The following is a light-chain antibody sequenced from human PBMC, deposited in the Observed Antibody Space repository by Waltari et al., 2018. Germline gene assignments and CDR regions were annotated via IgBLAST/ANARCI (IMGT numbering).Light chain of an antibody. CDR3: ASWDDSLSGYV. J-gene: IGLJ1*01. Sequence: QSVLTQPPSASGTPGQRVTISCSGSSSNIGSNYVYWFQQLPGTAPKLLICRSNQRPSGGPDRFSGSKSGTSASLAISGLRSEDEADYYCASWDDSLSGYVFGTGTKVTVL. CDR1: SSNIGSNY. V-gene: IGLV1-47*01. CDR2: RSN.